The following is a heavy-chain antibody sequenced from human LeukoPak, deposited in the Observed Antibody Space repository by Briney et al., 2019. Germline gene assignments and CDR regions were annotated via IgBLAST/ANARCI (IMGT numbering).Heavy chain of an antibody. CDR1: GFTFSSYS. Sequence: PGGSLRLSCAASGFTFSSYSMNWVRQAPGKGLEWVSSISSSSSYIYYADSVKGRFTISRDNAKNSLYLQMNSLRAEDTAVYYCASWEGYCSSTSCYYYYYYMDVWGKGTTVTVSS. CDR2: ISSSSSYI. V-gene: IGHV3-21*01. D-gene: IGHD2-2*01. J-gene: IGHJ6*03. CDR3: ASWEGYCSSTSCYYYYYYMDV.